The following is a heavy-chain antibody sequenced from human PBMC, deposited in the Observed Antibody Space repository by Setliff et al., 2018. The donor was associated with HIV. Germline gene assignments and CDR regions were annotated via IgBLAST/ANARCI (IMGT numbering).Heavy chain of an antibody. CDR3: ARDSGGSPLLDAFDI. CDR1: GTSINSHY. J-gene: IGHJ3*02. D-gene: IGHD1-26*01. Sequence: SETLSLTCTVSGTSINSHYWGWIRQPPGKGLEWIGNIHYSGSTYYNPSLKSRVTISVDTSNNQFSLKLSSVTAADTAVYYCARDSGGSPLLDAFDIWGQGTMVTVSS. V-gene: IGHV4-39*07. CDR2: IHYSGST.